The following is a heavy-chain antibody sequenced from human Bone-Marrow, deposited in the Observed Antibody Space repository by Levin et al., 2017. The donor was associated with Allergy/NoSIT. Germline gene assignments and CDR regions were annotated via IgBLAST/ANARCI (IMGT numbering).Heavy chain of an antibody. Sequence: AASVKVSCKTSGYSFITYGISWVRQAPGQGLEWMGWIGPYNGQTKYTQKLQGRVTMTTDSSTTTAYMELTSLTSDDTAVYYCARDDYGDFAFDYWGQGTLVTVSS. CDR2: IGPYNGQT. J-gene: IGHJ4*02. CDR1: GYSFITYG. D-gene: IGHD4-17*01. V-gene: IGHV1-18*01. CDR3: ARDDYGDFAFDY.